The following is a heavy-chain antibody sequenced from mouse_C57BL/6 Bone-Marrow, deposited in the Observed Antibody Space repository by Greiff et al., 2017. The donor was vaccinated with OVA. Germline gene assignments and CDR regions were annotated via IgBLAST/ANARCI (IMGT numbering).Heavy chain of an antibody. D-gene: IGHD2-3*01. CDR2: IWSGGSA. CDR3: ARNWDGVYYYAMDY. V-gene: IGHV2-2*01. CDR1: GFSLTSYG. J-gene: IGHJ4*01. Sequence: QVQLQQSGPGLVQPSQSLSITCTVSGFSLTSYGVHWVRQSPGKGLEWLGVIWSGGSADYYAAFISRLSISKDNSKSQVFFKMNSLQADDTAIYYCARNWDGVYYYAMDYWGQGTSVTVSS.